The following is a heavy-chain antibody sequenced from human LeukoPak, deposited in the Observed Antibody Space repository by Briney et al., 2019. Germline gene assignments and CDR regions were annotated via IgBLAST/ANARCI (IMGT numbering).Heavy chain of an antibody. Sequence: PGGSLRLSCEASGFTFSNYAMSWVRQAPGKGLEWVSAVSGRDDSTYYADSVKGRFTISRDTSKNTLYLQMNSLRAEDTAVYYCVKWGDYDILTGYYDPDYWGQGTLVTVSS. CDR2: VSGRDDST. CDR1: GFTFSNYA. V-gene: IGHV3-23*01. CDR3: VKWGDYDILTGYYDPDY. D-gene: IGHD3-9*01. J-gene: IGHJ4*02.